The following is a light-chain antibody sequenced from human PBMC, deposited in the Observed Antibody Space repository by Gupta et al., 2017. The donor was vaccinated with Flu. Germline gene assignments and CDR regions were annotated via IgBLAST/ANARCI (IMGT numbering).Light chain of an antibody. Sequence: QSVLTQPASVSGSPGQSITISCTGSSSDVGDYDFVSWYQRHPGKAPKLMIYEVSNRPSGVSNRFSGSKSGNTASLTISGLQAEDEADYYCSSYTSTTTSVLFGGGTKLTVL. J-gene: IGLJ2*01. CDR1: SSDVGDYDF. CDR3: SSYTSTTTSVL. V-gene: IGLV2-14*01. CDR2: EVS.